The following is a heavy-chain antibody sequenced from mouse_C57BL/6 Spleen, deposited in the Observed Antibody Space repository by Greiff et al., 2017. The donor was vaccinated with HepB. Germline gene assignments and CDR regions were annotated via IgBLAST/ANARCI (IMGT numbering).Heavy chain of an antibody. CDR3: ARWGSRFDY. D-gene: IGHD1-1*01. V-gene: IGHV1-81*01. J-gene: IGHJ2*01. CDR2: IYPRSGNT. Sequence: QVHVKQSGAELARPGASVKLSCKASGYTFTSYGISWVKQRTGQGLEWIGEIYPRSGNTYYNEKFKGKATLTADKSSSTAYMELRSLTSEDSAVYFCARWGSRFDYWGQGTTLTVSS. CDR1: GYTFTSYG.